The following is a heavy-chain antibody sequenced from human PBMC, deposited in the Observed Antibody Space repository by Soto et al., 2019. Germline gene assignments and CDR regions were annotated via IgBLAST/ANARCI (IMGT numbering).Heavy chain of an antibody. J-gene: IGHJ4*02. D-gene: IGHD3-10*01. V-gene: IGHV3-30-3*01. Sequence: GSLRLSCAASGFTFTSYGLHWVRQAPGKGLEWVAIISYDGIDIYYADSVKGRFTISRDNSQNMLYLQMNGLRIEDTAVYYCARADYYGSGWGQGTLVTVSS. CDR2: ISYDGIDI. CDR1: GFTFTSYG. CDR3: ARADYYGSG.